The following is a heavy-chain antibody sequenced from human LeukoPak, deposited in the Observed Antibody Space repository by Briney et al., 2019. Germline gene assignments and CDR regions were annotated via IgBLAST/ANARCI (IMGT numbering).Heavy chain of an antibody. Sequence: ASVKVSCKASGYTFTNTDINWVRQAPGQGLEWMGWMNPNSANAGFAQKFQGRVTVTRNTSISTAYIELSSLRSDDTAVYYCARGNSFDPWSQGTLVTVSS. V-gene: IGHV1-8*01. CDR2: MNPNSANA. CDR1: GYTFTNTD. J-gene: IGHJ5*02. CDR3: ARGNSFDP.